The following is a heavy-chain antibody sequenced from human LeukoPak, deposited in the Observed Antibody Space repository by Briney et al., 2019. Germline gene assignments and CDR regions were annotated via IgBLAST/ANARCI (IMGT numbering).Heavy chain of an antibody. D-gene: IGHD6-6*01. V-gene: IGHV5-51*01. CDR3: ARHLLGTSSSSASDI. Sequence: GESLKISCKGSGYNFPDYWIAWVRQMPGKGLEWLGIIYPEDSDTKYSPSFQGQVIISVDMSIRTAYLQLSSLKASDTAIYYCARHLLGTSSSSASDIWGQGTMVTVS. CDR2: IYPEDSDT. CDR1: GYNFPDYW. J-gene: IGHJ3*02.